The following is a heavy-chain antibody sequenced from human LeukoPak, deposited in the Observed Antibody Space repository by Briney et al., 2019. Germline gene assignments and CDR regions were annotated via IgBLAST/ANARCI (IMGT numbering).Heavy chain of an antibody. D-gene: IGHD1-1*01. CDR3: VRDLMGSGSTTAYLHH. CDR2: ISRSSRHV. Sequence: PGGSLRLSWAASGFTFSDYSMNWVRQAPGKGLEWVSSISRSSRHVYYAGSVKGRFTISRDNAKNSLYLQMNSLRAEDMAVYFCVRDLMGSGSTTAYLHHWGQGTLVTVSS. CDR1: GFTFSDYS. V-gene: IGHV3-21*01. J-gene: IGHJ1*01.